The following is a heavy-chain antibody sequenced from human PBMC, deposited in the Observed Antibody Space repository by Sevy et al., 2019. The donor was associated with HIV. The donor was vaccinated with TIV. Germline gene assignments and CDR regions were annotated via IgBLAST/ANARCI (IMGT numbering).Heavy chain of an antibody. Sequence: GGSLRLSCAASGFTFSSYSMNWVRQAPGKGLEWVSSISSSSSYIYYADSVKGRFTIARDNAKNSLYLQMNSLGAEDTAVYYCARDPRTVAAGKRDFDYWGQGTLVTVSS. CDR1: GFTFSSYS. CDR3: ARDPRTVAAGKRDFDY. J-gene: IGHJ4*02. D-gene: IGHD6-13*01. CDR2: ISSSSSYI. V-gene: IGHV3-21*01.